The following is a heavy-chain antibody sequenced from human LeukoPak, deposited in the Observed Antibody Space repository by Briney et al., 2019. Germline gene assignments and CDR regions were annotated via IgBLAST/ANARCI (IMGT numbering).Heavy chain of an antibody. CDR2: IWYDGSNK. Sequence: GGSLRLSCAASGFTFSSYGMHWVRQAPGKGLEWVALIWYDGSNKYYTDSVKGRLTISRDNSKNALYLQMNSLRAEDTAVYYCAREGPRGNSQFDYWGQGTLVTVSS. D-gene: IGHD2/OR15-2a*01. V-gene: IGHV3-33*01. CDR3: AREGPRGNSQFDY. CDR1: GFTFSSYG. J-gene: IGHJ4*02.